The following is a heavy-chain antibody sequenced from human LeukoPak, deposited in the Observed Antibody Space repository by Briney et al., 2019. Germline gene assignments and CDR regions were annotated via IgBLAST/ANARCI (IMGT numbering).Heavy chain of an antibody. V-gene: IGHV4-59*01. Sequence: PPETHSHTRKPPRAPPSTSYKSWSPQPPGEGLDWVGHNYYRGSTKYNPSFKSRVTISVDTSKTQFSLNLSSVTAADTAVYYCARETGVAEQTANWYFDLWGRGTLVTVSS. CDR2: NYYRGST. J-gene: IGHJ2*01. CDR1: RAPPSTSY. D-gene: IGHD6-13*01. CDR3: ARETGVAEQTANWYFDL.